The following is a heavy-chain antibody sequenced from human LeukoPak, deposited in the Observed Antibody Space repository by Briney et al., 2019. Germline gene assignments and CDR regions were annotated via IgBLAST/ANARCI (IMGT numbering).Heavy chain of an antibody. CDR2: ITSGGVNT. CDR1: GFTFSSYT. CDR3: AKDGSYSSSWSWFDY. Sequence: GGSLRLSCAASGFTFSSYTMNWVRQAPGKGLEWVSSITSGGVNTYYATSVKGRFTISRDNAKNSLFLQMNSLGAEDTALYYCAKDGSYSSSWSWFDYWGQGTLVTVSS. J-gene: IGHJ4*02. D-gene: IGHD6-13*01. V-gene: IGHV3-21*04.